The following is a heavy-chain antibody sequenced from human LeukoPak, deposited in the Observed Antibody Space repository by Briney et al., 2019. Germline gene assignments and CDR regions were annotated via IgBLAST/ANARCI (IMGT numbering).Heavy chain of an antibody. V-gene: IGHV3-23*01. J-gene: IGHJ4*02. CDR1: GLTFSNAW. Sequence: PGGSLRLSCAASGLTFSNAWMSWVRQAPGKGLEWVSAISGSGGSTYYADSVKGRFTISRDNSKNTLYLQMNSLRAEDTAVYYCAKDIISWGSDYWGQGALVTVSS. CDR3: AKDIISWGSDY. D-gene: IGHD3-3*02. CDR2: ISGSGGST.